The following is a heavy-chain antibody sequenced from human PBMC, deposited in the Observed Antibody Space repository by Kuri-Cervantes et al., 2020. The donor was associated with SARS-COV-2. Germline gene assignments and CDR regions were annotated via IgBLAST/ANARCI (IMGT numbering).Heavy chain of an antibody. V-gene: IGHV3-23*01. CDR2: ISGSGGST. CDR1: GFTFSSYA. CDR3: AKDRSHSSVYYFDY. D-gene: IGHD6-19*01. J-gene: IGHJ4*02. Sequence: GESLKISCAASGFTFSSYAMSWVRQAPGKGLEWVSAISGSGGSTYYADSVKGRSTIPRDNSKNTLYLQMNSLRAEDTAVYYCAKDRSHSSVYYFDYWGQGTLVTVSS.